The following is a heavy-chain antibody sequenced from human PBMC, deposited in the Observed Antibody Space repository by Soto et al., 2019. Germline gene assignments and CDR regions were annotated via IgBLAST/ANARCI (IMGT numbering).Heavy chain of an antibody. V-gene: IGHV3-30*18. D-gene: IGHD2-2*01. CDR2: ISYDGSNK. Sequence: LRLSCAASGFTFSSYGMHWVRQAPGKGLEWVAVISYDGSNKYYADSVKGRFTISRDNSKNTLYLQMNSLRAEDTAVYYCAKDRDCSSTSCYGMDVWGQGTTVTVSS. CDR3: AKDRDCSSTSCYGMDV. CDR1: GFTFSSYG. J-gene: IGHJ6*02.